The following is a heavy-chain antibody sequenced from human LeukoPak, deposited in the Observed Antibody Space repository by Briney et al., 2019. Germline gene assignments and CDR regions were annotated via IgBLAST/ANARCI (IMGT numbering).Heavy chain of an antibody. CDR2: IYYSGST. CDR1: GGSISSYY. CDR3: ARSYGSGSYSVYYYGMDV. D-gene: IGHD3-10*01. Sequence: SETLSLTCTVSGGSISSYYWSWIRQPPGKGLEWIGYIYYSGSTNYNPSLKSRVTISVDTSKNQFSLKLSSVTAADTAVYYCARSYGSGSYSVYYYGMDVWGRGTTVTVSS. V-gene: IGHV4-59*01. J-gene: IGHJ6*02.